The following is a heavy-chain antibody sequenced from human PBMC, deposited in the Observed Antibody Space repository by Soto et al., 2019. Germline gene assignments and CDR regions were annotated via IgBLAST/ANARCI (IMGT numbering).Heavy chain of an antibody. CDR2: ILHSGST. CDR3: ARAGGIVLVPAARKVDYYYYGMDV. D-gene: IGHD2-2*01. V-gene: IGHV4-4*02. CDR1: GGSISSGIW. Sequence: SETRSLTCVVSGGSISSGIWWSWVRQPPGKGLEWIGEILHSGSTNYNPSLKSRVTISLDKSKNQFSLQLNSVTPEDTAVYYCARAGGIVLVPAARKVDYYYYGMDVWGQGTTVT. J-gene: IGHJ6*02.